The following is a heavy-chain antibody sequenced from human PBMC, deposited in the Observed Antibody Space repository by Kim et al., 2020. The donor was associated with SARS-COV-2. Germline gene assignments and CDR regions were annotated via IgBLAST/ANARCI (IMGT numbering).Heavy chain of an antibody. D-gene: IGHD6-13*01. CDR1: GFTFSDAW. J-gene: IGHJ3*01. CDR3: TKNPYSSSFDF. V-gene: IGHV3-15*01. CDR2: IKNKADGGTT. Sequence: GGSLRLSCATSGFTFSDAWMSWVRQAPGKGLEWVGRIKNKADGGTTDYVAPVKGRFSISRDDSENTLYLQMNSLKTEDTAVYYCTKNPYSSSFDFWGQGTMVTVSS.